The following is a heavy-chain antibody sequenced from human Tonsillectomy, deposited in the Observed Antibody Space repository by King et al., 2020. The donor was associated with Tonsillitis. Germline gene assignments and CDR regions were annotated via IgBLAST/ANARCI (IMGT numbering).Heavy chain of an antibody. Sequence: VQLVESGGGVVQPGRSLRLSCAASGFTFSSYGMHWVRQAPGKGLEWVAVIWYDGTNKYYADSVKGRFTISRDTSKNTLYLQMNSLRAEDTAVYYCATAGQQLGLVAYWVQGTLVTVSS. J-gene: IGHJ4*02. CDR2: IWYDGTNK. D-gene: IGHD6-13*01. V-gene: IGHV3-33*08. CDR3: ATAGQQLGLVAY. CDR1: GFTFSSYG.